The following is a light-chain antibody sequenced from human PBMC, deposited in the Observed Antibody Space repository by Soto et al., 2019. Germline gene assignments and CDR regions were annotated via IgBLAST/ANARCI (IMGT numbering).Light chain of an antibody. V-gene: IGKV3-15*01. J-gene: IGKJ4*01. CDR2: GAS. CDR3: QKYNSGPLT. CDR1: QSVSST. Sequence: EIVMTQSPDTLSVSPGERATLFCRASQSVSSTVAWYQQRPGQAPRLLIYGASTRATGIPARFSGSGSGTEFTLTISSLQSEDFATYYCQKYNSGPLTFGGGTKVEIK.